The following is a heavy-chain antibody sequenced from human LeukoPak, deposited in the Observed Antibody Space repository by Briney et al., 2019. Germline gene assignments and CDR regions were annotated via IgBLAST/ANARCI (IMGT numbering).Heavy chain of an antibody. V-gene: IGHV3-23*01. CDR3: ARGKGHDTSSTDY. CDR2: VSGSGGST. J-gene: IGHJ4*02. CDR1: GFIFSSNA. D-gene: IGHD3-10*01. Sequence: PGGSLRLSCAASGFIFSSNAMSWVRQAPGKGLEWVSTVSGSGGSTYYADSVKGRFTISRDNSKNTLYLQMNSLRAEDTAVYYCARGKGHDTSSTDYWGQGTLVTVSS.